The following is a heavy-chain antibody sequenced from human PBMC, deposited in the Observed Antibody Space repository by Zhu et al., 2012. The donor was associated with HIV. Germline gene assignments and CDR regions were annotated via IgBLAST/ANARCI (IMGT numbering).Heavy chain of an antibody. J-gene: IGHJ4*02. CDR1: GYSISSGYY. V-gene: IGHV4-38-2*02. D-gene: IGHD3-10*01. CDR3: ARDYSMGSGFDY. Sequence: QVQLQESGPGLVKPSETLSLTCTVSGYSISSGYYWGWIRQPPGKGLEWIGSIYHSGSTYYNPSLKSRVTISVDTSKNQFSLKLSSVTAADTAVYYCARDYSMGSGFDYVGPGNPGHRLL. CDR2: IYHSGST.